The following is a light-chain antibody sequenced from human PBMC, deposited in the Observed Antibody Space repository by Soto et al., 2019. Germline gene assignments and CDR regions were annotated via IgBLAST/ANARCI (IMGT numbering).Light chain of an antibody. J-gene: IGKJ1*01. CDR3: QQSYSTLWT. CDR1: QSISSY. Sequence: IPINPSPSPLSSSVGDRGTITFRASQSISSYLKWYQQKPGKAPKLLIYAASSLQSGVPSRFSGSGSGTDFTLTISSLQPEDFATYYCQQSYSTLWTFGQGTKEDIK. CDR2: AAS. V-gene: IGKV1-39*01.